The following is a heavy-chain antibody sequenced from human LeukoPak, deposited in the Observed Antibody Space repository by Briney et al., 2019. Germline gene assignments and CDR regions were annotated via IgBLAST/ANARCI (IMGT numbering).Heavy chain of an antibody. J-gene: IGHJ1*01. CDR1: GYTFTNYG. CDR3: ANSWGYYDSAGCLYFHH. Sequence: ASVKVSCKTSGYTFTNYGISWVRQAPGQGLEWMGWISAYNGNTNYAQKLQGRVTMTTDTSTSTAYMELRSLRSDDTAIYYCANSWGYYDSAGCLYFHHWGQGTLVTVSS. V-gene: IGHV1-18*01. CDR2: ISAYNGNT. D-gene: IGHD3-22*01.